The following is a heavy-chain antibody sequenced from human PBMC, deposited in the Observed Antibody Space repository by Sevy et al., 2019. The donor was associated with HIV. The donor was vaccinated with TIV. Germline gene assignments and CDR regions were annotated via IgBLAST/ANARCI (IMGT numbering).Heavy chain of an antibody. Sequence: SETLSLTCTVSGGSISSYYWSWIRQPAGKGLEWIGRIYTSGSTNYNPSLKSRVTMSVDTSKNQFSLKLSSVTAADTAGYYCASGVGGGDYDPRDAFDIWGQGTMVTVSS. CDR2: IYTSGST. J-gene: IGHJ3*02. CDR1: GGSISSYY. CDR3: ASGVGGGDYDPRDAFDI. V-gene: IGHV4-4*07. D-gene: IGHD4-17*01.